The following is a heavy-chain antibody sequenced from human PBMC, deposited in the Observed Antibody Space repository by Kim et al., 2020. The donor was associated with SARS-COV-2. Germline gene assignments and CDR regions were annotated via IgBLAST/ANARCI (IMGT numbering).Heavy chain of an antibody. CDR3: VRGNSYQYGGNGLHY. Sequence: GGSLRLSCAASGFSLSSYWMQWVRQAPGKGLVWVSHINGDGYTTNYADSVRGRFVISRDNAKNTLFLQINSLRADDTAVYYCVRGNSYQYGGNGLHYWGQGALVTVSS. J-gene: IGHJ4*02. CDR2: INGDGYTT. D-gene: IGHD2-15*01. V-gene: IGHV3-74*01. CDR1: GFSLSSYW.